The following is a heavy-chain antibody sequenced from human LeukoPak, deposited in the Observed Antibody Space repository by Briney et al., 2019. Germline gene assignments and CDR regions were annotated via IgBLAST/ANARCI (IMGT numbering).Heavy chain of an antibody. J-gene: IGHJ4*02. Sequence: SETLSLTCTVSGGSISSSSYYWGWIRQPPGKGLEWIGSIYYSGSTYYNPSLKSRVTISVDTSKNQFSLKLSSVTAADTAVYYCARYIVGATATFDYWGQGTLVTVSS. CDR2: IYYSGST. CDR1: GGSISSSSYY. D-gene: IGHD1-26*01. V-gene: IGHV4-39*01. CDR3: ARYIVGATATFDY.